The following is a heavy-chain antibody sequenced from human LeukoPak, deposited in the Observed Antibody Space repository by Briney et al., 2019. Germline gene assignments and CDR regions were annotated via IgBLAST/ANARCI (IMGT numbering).Heavy chain of an antibody. CDR3: ARGVRYCTNGVCPVFGYYYYYMDV. CDR2: MNPNSGNT. Sequence: VASVKVSCKASGYTFTSYDINWVRQATGQGLEWMGWMNPNSGNTGYAQKFQGRVTLTRNTSISTAYMELSSLRSEDTAVYYCARGVRYCTNGVCPVFGYYYYYMDVWGKGTTVTVSS. V-gene: IGHV1-8*01. J-gene: IGHJ6*03. D-gene: IGHD2-8*01. CDR1: GYTFTSYD.